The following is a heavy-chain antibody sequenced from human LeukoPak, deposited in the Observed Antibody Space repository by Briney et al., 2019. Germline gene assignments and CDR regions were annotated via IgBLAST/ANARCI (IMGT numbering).Heavy chain of an antibody. D-gene: IGHD6-19*01. CDR2: ISSSGSTI. Sequence: GGSLRLSCAAPGFTFSSYEMNWVRQAPGKGLEWVSYISSSGSTIYYADSVKGRFTISRDNAKNSLYLQMNSLRAEDTAVYYCARETPGYSSGHYDYWGQGTLVTVSS. J-gene: IGHJ4*02. CDR1: GFTFSSYE. CDR3: ARETPGYSSGHYDY. V-gene: IGHV3-48*03.